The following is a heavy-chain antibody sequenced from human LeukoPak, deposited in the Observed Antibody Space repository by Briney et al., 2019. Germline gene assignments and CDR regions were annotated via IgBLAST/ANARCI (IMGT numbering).Heavy chain of an antibody. CDR1: GGSISRGGYY. CDR2: IYHSGST. V-gene: IGHV4-30-2*01. Sequence: SETLSLTCTVSGGSISRGGYYWGWIRQPPGKGREWIGYIYHSGSTYYNPSHKSRVTISVDTSTNKCSVKLGSVTAADTAVYYCARDSSGGSPPGRDAFDIWGQGTMVTVSS. CDR3: ARDSSGGSPPGRDAFDI. J-gene: IGHJ3*02. D-gene: IGHD2-15*01.